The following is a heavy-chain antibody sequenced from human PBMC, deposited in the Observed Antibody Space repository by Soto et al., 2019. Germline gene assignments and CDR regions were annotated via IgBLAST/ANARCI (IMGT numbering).Heavy chain of an antibody. D-gene: IGHD3-22*01. V-gene: IGHV4-30-4*01. CDR2: VYYSGST. CDR3: ARMSYFYDKWYLDL. Sequence: QLQESGPGLVMPSQTLSLTCTVSGASINNNDYXXXXXXXXXXXGLEWIGYVYYSGSTDYIPSLKSRLSMSIDKSQNQFTLKLISVTAADTATYYCARMSYFYDKWYLDLWGRGTLVTVSS. J-gene: IGHJ2*01. CDR1: GASINNNDYX.